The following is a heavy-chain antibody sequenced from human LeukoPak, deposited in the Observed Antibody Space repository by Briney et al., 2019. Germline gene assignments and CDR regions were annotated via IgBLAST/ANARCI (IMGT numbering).Heavy chain of an antibody. V-gene: IGHV4-31*03. CDR3: ARGTGYSSGWYRTFDY. Sequence: SETLSLTCTVSGGSISSGGYYWSWIRQHPGKGLEWIGYIYYSGSTYYNPSLKSRVTISVDTSKNQFSLKLSSVTAADTAVYYCARGTGYSSGWYRTFDYWGQGTLVTVSS. CDR2: IYYSGST. J-gene: IGHJ4*02. D-gene: IGHD6-19*01. CDR1: GGSISSGGYY.